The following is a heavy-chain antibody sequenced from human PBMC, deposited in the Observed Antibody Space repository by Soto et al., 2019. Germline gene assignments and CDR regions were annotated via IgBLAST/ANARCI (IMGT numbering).Heavy chain of an antibody. CDR3: ARVSSSYGFTLDY. J-gene: IGHJ4*02. D-gene: IGHD5-18*01. CDR1: GGSISSYY. V-gene: IGHV4-59*01. Sequence: PSETLSLTCTVSGGSISSYYWSWIRQPPGKGLEWIGYIYYSGSTNYNPSLKSRVTISVDTSKNQFSLKLSSVTAADTAVYYCARVSSSYGFTLDYWGQGTLVTVSS. CDR2: IYYSGST.